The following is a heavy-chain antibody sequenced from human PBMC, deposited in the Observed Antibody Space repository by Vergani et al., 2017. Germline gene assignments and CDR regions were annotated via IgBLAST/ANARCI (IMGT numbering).Heavy chain of an antibody. D-gene: IGHD2-21*02. Sequence: QVQLVQSGAEVKKPGASMKVSCKTSGYTFTSHEIHWVRQATGQGLEWMGWMSPVLGKTKYAQDFQGRLTITADTSTSTAYMELTSLRSQDTAVYYCARDPRGYGGDPEDYYYGMDVWGQGTTVTVSS. J-gene: IGHJ6*02. V-gene: IGHV1-8*01. CDR3: ARDPRGYGGDPEDYYYGMDV. CDR1: GYTFTSHE. CDR2: MSPVLGKT.